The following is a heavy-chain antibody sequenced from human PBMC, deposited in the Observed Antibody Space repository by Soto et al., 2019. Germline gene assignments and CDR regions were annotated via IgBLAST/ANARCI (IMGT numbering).Heavy chain of an antibody. D-gene: IGHD6-19*01. V-gene: IGHV3-23*01. CDR2: ISGSGGST. CDR3: AKIDRIAVAGLVPCYFDYWGRVTEDAFDI. CDR1: GFTFSSYA. Sequence: PGGSLRLSCAASGFTFSSYAMSWVRQAPGKGLEWVSAISGSGGSTYYAESVKGRFTISRDNSKDTLYLQMNSLRAEDTAVYSCAKIDRIAVAGLVPCYFDYWGRVTEDAFDIWGQGTMVTVSS. J-gene: IGHJ3*02.